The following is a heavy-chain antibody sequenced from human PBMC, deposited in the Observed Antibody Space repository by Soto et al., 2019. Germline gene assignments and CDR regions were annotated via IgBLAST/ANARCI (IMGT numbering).Heavy chain of an antibody. V-gene: IGHV1-18*01. CDR3: ARDYYDSSGYLAQNDAFDI. D-gene: IGHD3-22*01. CDR1: GGTFSSYA. Sequence: ASVKVSCKASGGTFSSYAISWVRQAPGQGLEWMGGISAYNGNTNYAQKLQGRVTMTTDTSTSTAYMELRSLRSDDTAVYYCARDYYDSSGYLAQNDAFDIWGQGTMVTVSS. J-gene: IGHJ3*02. CDR2: ISAYNGNT.